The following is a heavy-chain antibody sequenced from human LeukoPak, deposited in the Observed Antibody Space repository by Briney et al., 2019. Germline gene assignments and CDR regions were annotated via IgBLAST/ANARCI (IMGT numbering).Heavy chain of an antibody. CDR3: ARDRIKSGSYYFDY. Sequence: GGSLRLSCAASAFTFSDYSMNWVRQAPGKGLEWVSYISGRSSTIYYADSVKGRFTISRDNAKNSMYLQMNSLRAEDTAVYYCARDRIKSGSYYFDYWGQGTLVTISS. D-gene: IGHD1-26*01. V-gene: IGHV3-48*01. CDR2: ISGRSSTI. CDR1: AFTFSDYS. J-gene: IGHJ4*02.